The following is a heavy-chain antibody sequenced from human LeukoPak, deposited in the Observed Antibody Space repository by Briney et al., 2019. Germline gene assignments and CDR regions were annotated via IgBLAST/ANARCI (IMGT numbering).Heavy chain of an antibody. Sequence: ASVKVCCKASGYTFTTFYMHWVRQAPGQGLVWMGIINPSGGSTSYAQKFQGRVTITRDTSTSTVYMELSSLRSEDTAVYYCARGERRGAFDYWGQGTLVTVSS. J-gene: IGHJ4*02. D-gene: IGHD1-1*01. CDR2: INPSGGST. CDR1: GYTFTTFY. CDR3: ARGERRGAFDY. V-gene: IGHV1-46*01.